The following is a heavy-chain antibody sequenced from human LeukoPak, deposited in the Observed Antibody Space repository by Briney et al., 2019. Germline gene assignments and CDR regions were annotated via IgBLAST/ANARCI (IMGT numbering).Heavy chain of an antibody. CDR3: ARCRGSGWYGGWFDP. J-gene: IGHJ5*02. CDR1: GASISSGGYY. CDR2: IYYSGST. V-gene: IGHV4-31*03. Sequence: PSETLSLTCTVSGASISSGGYYWSWIRQHPGKGLEWIGYIYYSGSTYSTPSLQSRVTISVDTSKNQVSLKLSSVTAADTAVYYCARCRGSGWYGGWFDPWGQGTLVTVSS. D-gene: IGHD6-19*01.